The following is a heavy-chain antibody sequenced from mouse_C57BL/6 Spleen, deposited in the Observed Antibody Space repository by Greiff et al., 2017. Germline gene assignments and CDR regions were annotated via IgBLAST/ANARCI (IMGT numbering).Heavy chain of an antibody. V-gene: IGHV1-82*01. CDR1: GYAFSSSW. J-gene: IGHJ3*01. D-gene: IGHD2-12*01. Sequence: VKLQESGPELVKPGASVKISCKASGYAFSSSWMNWVKQRPGKGLEWIGRIYPGDGDTNYNGKFKGKATLTADKSSSTAYMQLSSLTSEDSAVYFCAYSPWFAYWGQGTLVTVSA. CDR2: IYPGDGDT. CDR3: AYSPWFAY.